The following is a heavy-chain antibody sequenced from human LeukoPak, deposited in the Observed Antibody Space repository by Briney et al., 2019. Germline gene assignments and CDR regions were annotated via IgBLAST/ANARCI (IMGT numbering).Heavy chain of an antibody. Sequence: ASVKVSCKASGYTFTSYGFSWVRQAPGQGLEWMGWISGYNGDTNYAQKFQGRVTMTTDTSTNTAYMELRSLRSDDTAVYYCARATRYCSSTSCWAQIYYFDYWGQVTLVTVSS. D-gene: IGHD2-2*01. CDR3: ARATRYCSSTSCWAQIYYFDY. CDR2: ISGYNGDT. J-gene: IGHJ4*02. CDR1: GYTFTSYG. V-gene: IGHV1-18*04.